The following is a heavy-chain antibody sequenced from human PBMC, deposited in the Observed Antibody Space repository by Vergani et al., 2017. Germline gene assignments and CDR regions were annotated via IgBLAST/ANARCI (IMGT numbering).Heavy chain of an antibody. CDR1: GYTFTSYG. CDR2: IIPIFGTA. D-gene: IGHD1-26*01. CDR3: ATDAKKGEKYYYYGMDV. V-gene: IGHV1-69*06. J-gene: IGHJ6*02. Sequence: QVQLVQSGAEVKKPGASVKVSCKASGYTFTSYGISWVRQAPGQGLEWMGGIIPIFGTANYAQKFQGRVTMTEDTSTDTAYMELSSLRSEDTAVYYCATDAKKGEKYYYYGMDVWGQGTTVTVSS.